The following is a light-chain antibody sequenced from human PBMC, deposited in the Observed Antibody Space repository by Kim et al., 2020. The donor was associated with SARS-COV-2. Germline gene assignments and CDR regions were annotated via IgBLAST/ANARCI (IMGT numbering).Light chain of an antibody. V-gene: IGKV3-20*01. CDR2: GAS. CDR1: QSVSHSY. J-gene: IGKJ4*01. Sequence: SPGERATLSCRASQSVSHSYLAWYQQKPGQAPRLLIYGASSRATGIPDRFSGSGSGTDFTFSISRLEPEDFAVYYCQQYGSSPLTFGGGTKVDIK. CDR3: QQYGSSPLT.